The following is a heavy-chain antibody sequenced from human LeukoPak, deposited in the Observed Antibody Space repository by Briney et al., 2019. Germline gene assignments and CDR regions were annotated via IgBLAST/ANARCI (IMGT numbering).Heavy chain of an antibody. Sequence: SETLSLTCTVSGDSISSYYWSWIRQPPGKGLEWIGYIYYSGSTNYNPSLKSRVTISVDTSKNQFSLKLSSVTAADTAVYYCARVRYFDWSGEYYFDYWGQGTLVTVSS. V-gene: IGHV4-59*01. J-gene: IGHJ4*02. CDR2: IYYSGST. D-gene: IGHD3-9*01. CDR1: GDSISSYY. CDR3: ARVRYFDWSGEYYFDY.